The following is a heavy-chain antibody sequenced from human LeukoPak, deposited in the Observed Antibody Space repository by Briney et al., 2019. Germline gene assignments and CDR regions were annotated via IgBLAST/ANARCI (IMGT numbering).Heavy chain of an antibody. V-gene: IGHV4-4*07. Sequence: SETLSLTCDVSGGSTSSHYWAWIRLPAGKGLEWIGRVHASGSPDYSPSLKSRVTMSVDTSRNQVSLRLSSMTAADTAVYFCARVSYNAGSFISGGWFDPWGQGIRVTVSS. CDR3: ARVSYNAGSFISGGWFDP. CDR2: VHASGSP. D-gene: IGHD1-26*01. J-gene: IGHJ5*02. CDR1: GGSTSSHY.